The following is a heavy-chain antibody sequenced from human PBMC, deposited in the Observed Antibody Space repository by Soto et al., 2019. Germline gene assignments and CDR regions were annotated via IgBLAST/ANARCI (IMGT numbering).Heavy chain of an antibody. CDR1: GGSFRDYY. D-gene: IGHD3-9*01. CDR2: INHSGST. V-gene: IGHV4-34*01. Sequence: SETLSLTCAVYGGSFRDYYRSWIRQPPGKGLEWIGEINHSGSTNYNPSLKIRVTISVDNAKNSLYLQMNSLRAEDTAVYYCAREAPDLRYFDWFPGMDVWGQGTTVTVSS. CDR3: AREAPDLRYFDWFPGMDV. J-gene: IGHJ6*02.